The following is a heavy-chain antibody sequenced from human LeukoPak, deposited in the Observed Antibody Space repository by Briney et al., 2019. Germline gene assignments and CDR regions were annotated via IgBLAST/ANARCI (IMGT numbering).Heavy chain of an antibody. J-gene: IGHJ4*02. CDR3: ARLRGYANYYFDY. D-gene: IGHD3-16*01. Sequence: PGVSLRLYCAASGFTISTNYINWVRQAPGKGLEWVSVIHGGGSTDYADSVKGRFTISRDSAKNTVYLQMNSLRVEDTAVYYCARLRGYANYYFDYWGQGTLVTVSS. V-gene: IGHV3-66*02. CDR2: IHGGGST. CDR1: GFTISTNY.